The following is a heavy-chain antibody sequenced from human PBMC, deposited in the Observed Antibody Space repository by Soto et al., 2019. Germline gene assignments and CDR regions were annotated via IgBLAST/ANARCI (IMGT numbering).Heavy chain of an antibody. J-gene: IGHJ4*02. V-gene: IGHV1-69*13. CDR3: ARVYDSSGYYYFFDY. CDR2: IIPIFGTA. CDR1: GGTFSSYA. D-gene: IGHD3-22*01. Sequence: SVKVSCKASGGTFSSYAISWVRQAPGQGLEWMGGIIPIFGTANYAQKFQGRVTITADESTSTAYMELSSLRSEDTAVYYCARVYDSSGYYYFFDYWGQGTLVTVSS.